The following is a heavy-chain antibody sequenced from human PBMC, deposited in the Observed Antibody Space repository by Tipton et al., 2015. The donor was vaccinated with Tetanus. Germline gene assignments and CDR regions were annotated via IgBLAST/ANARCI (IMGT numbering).Heavy chain of an antibody. J-gene: IGHJ6*02. CDR3: ARELDCSGGGCYSYGLDV. Sequence: RSLRLSCTASGFTFSSYTMYWVRQAPGRGLEWVAILSDDGSHKSYAESVRGRFTISRDNSMNTLYLQMDNLRAEDTAVYYCARELDCSGGGCYSYGLDVWGQGTTVTVSS. CDR2: LSDDGSHK. D-gene: IGHD2-15*01. CDR1: GFTFSSYT. V-gene: IGHV3-30-3*01.